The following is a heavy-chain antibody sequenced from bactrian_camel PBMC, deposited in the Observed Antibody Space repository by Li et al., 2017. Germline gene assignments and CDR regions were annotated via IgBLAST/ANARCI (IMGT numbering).Heavy chain of an antibody. CDR2: IFGKGRT. Sequence: VQLVESGGGSVQAGGSLRLSCAAPGHTYDTYCMGWFRQAPGKEREGVAHIFGKGRTFYAESVKGRFFVSRDKDEYVVHLEMNNLEPDDTAMYYCAARLGSWCFWSLSQYNYWGQGTQVTVS. CDR1: GHTYDTYC. D-gene: IGHD3*01. CDR3: AARLGSWCFWSLSQYNY. J-gene: IGHJ4*01. V-gene: IGHV3S55*01.